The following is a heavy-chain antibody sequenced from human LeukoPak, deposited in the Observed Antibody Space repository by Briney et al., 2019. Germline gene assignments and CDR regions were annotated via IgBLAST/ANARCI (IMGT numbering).Heavy chain of an antibody. D-gene: IGHD3-3*01. Sequence: GGSLRLSCAASGFIVSSNYMSWVRQAPGKGLEWVSIIYSGGTTYYADSVKGRFTISRDNSKNTLYLQMNSLRAEDTAVYYCARDAPYDFWSGYYYYYYYMDVWGKGTTVTVSS. CDR1: GFIVSSNY. CDR3: ARDAPYDFWSGYYYYYYYMDV. CDR2: IYSGGTT. J-gene: IGHJ6*03. V-gene: IGHV3-66*01.